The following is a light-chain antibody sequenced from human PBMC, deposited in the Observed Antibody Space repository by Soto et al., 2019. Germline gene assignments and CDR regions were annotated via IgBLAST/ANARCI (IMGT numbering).Light chain of an antibody. CDR1: SSDVGGYNY. V-gene: IGLV2-14*01. CDR3: SSYTSSSTPVV. Sequence: QSALTQPASVSGSPGQSITISCTGTSSDVGGYNYVSWYQQHPGKAPKLMIYDVSNRPSGVSNRFSGSKSGNTASLTISGLQAEDEVDYYCSSYTSSSTPVVFGGGTKRTVL. CDR2: DVS. J-gene: IGLJ2*01.